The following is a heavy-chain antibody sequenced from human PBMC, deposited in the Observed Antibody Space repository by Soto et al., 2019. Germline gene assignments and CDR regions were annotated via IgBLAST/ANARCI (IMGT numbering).Heavy chain of an antibody. Sequence: ASVKVSCKASGYTFTSYYMHWVRQAPGQGLEWMGIINPSGGGTSHAQKFQGRVTMTRDTSTSTVYMELSSLRSEDTAVYYCARGREFLPLDVWGQGTTVTVSS. V-gene: IGHV1-46*01. J-gene: IGHJ6*02. CDR2: INPSGGGT. CDR1: GYTFTSYY. D-gene: IGHD3-10*01. CDR3: ARGREFLPLDV.